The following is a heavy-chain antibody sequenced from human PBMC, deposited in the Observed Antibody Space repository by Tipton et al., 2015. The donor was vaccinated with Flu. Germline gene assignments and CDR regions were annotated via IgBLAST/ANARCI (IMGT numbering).Heavy chain of an antibody. J-gene: IGHJ4*02. V-gene: IGHV4-39*01. Sequence: GLVKPSETLSLTCTVSSGSIRSTNYFCAWIRQPPGKRLELIGSIYPSGTTYYNPSLKSRVTISVDTSKCQFSLKLRSVTAADTAVYYCARLPYYDVDLKNFYFDYWGQGALVTVSS. D-gene: IGHD3-10*02. CDR3: ARLPYYDVDLKNFYFDY. CDR2: IYPSGTT. CDR1: SGSIRSTNYF.